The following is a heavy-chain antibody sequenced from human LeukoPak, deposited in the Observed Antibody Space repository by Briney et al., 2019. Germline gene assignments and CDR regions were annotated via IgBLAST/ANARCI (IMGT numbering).Heavy chain of an antibody. Sequence: GESLKISWKGSGYSFTSYWIAWVRQMPGKGLEWMGLIYPGDSDTRYSPSFQGQVTISADKSISTAYLHWSSLKASDTAMFYCARHYGGNYFDYWGQGTLVTVSS. CDR1: GYSFTSYW. CDR3: ARHYGGNYFDY. V-gene: IGHV5-51*01. J-gene: IGHJ4*02. CDR2: IYPGDSDT. D-gene: IGHD4-23*01.